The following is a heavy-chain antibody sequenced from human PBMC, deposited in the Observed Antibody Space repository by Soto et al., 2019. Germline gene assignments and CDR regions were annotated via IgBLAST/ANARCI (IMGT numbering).Heavy chain of an antibody. D-gene: IGHD2-15*01. CDR2: IYYSGST. V-gene: IGHV4-39*01. CDR3: ASPLGYCSGGSCYGDY. Sequence: PSETLSLTCTVSGGSISSSSYYWGWIRQPPGKGLEWIGSIYYSGSTYYNPSLKSRVTISVDTSKNQFSLKLSSVTAADTAVYYCASPLGYCSGGSCYGDYWGQGTLVTVSS. CDR1: GGSISSSSYY. J-gene: IGHJ4*02.